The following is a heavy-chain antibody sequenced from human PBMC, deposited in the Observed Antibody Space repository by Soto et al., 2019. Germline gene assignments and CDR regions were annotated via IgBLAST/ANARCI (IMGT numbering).Heavy chain of an antibody. V-gene: IGHV3-9*01. Sequence: VQLVESGGGLVQPGRSLRLSCAASGFTFRNYAMHWVRRAPGKGLEWVSGISWHSGTIGYADSVRGRFTISRDNAKKSLYLQMNSLRPEDTALYYCVTDTLSRNYEYYFDYWGQGTLVTVSS. CDR1: GFTFRNYA. CDR3: VTDTLSRNYEYYFDY. CDR2: ISWHSGTI. D-gene: IGHD1-7*01. J-gene: IGHJ4*02.